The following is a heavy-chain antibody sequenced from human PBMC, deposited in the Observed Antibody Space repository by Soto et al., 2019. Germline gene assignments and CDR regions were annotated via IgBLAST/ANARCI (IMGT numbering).Heavy chain of an antibody. CDR3: ARIAADIASWLDP. CDR1: GDSISTYN. D-gene: IGHD5-12*01. CDR2: IYYSGVT. J-gene: IGHJ5*02. V-gene: IGHV4-59*01. Sequence: SETLSLTCTVSGDSISTYNWGWIRQPPGKGLEWIGCIYYSGVTNYNPSLKSRVTISVDTPKNQLSLKLNSVTAADTAVYYCARIAADIASWLDPWGQGTLVTVSS.